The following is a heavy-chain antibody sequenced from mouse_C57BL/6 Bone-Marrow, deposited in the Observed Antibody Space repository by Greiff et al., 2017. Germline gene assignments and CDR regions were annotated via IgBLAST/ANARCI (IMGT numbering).Heavy chain of an antibody. CDR3: ARYDYDLGNYAMDY. CDR2: ISDGGSYT. J-gene: IGHJ4*01. Sequence: EVQRVESGGGLVKPGGSLKLSCAASGFTFSSYAMSWVRQTPEKRLEWVATISDGGSYTYYPDNIKGRFTISRDNAHNNLYLQMSHLKSEDTAMYYCARYDYDLGNYAMDYWGQGTSVTVSS. D-gene: IGHD2-4*01. V-gene: IGHV5-4*01. CDR1: GFTFSSYA.